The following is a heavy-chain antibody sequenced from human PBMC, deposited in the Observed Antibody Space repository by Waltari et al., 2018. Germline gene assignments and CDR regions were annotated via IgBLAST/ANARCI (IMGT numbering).Heavy chain of an antibody. Sequence: QVQLQQWGAGLLKPSETLSLTCAFYGGSFSGYYWSWIRQPPGKGLEWIGEIKHSGSTNYKPSLKSRIIISVDTSKTQFSLKLSSVTAADTAVYYCARHMGYSSSLYAVSYYYYGMDVWGQGTTVTVSS. J-gene: IGHJ6*02. V-gene: IGHV4-34*01. CDR2: IKHSGST. D-gene: IGHD6-13*01. CDR1: GGSFSGYY. CDR3: ARHMGYSSSLYAVSYYYYGMDV.